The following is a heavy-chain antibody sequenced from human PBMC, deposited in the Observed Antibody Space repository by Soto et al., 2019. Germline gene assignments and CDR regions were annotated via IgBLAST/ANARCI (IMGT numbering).Heavy chain of an antibody. CDR3: AAGGGLPRYY. V-gene: IGHV4-30-2*01. CDR1: GGSISSGGYS. Sequence: QLQLQESGSGLVKPSQTLSLTCAVSGGSISSGGYSWSWIRQPPGKGLEWIGYIYHSGSTCYNPCLKSRVIITVDRTKNQFPLKLSSVNAADTAVYYCAAGGGLPRYYWGQGTLVTVSS. CDR2: IYHSGST. D-gene: IGHD5-12*01. J-gene: IGHJ4*02.